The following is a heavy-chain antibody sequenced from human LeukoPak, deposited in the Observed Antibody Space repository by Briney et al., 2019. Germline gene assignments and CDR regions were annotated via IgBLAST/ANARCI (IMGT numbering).Heavy chain of an antibody. CDR2: INPSGGST. CDR1: GYTFTSYY. D-gene: IGHD3-10*01. V-gene: IGHV1-46*01. CDR3: ARGGGGSGSYYNFDY. J-gene: IGHJ4*02. Sequence: ASVKVSCKASGYTFTSYYMHWVRQAPGQGLEWMGIINPSGGSTSYAQKFQGRVTMTRNTSISTAYMELSSLRSEDTAVYYCARGGGGSGSYYNFDYWGQGTLVTVSS.